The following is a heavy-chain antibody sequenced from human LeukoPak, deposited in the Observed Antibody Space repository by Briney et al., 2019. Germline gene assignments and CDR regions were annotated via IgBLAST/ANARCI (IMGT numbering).Heavy chain of an antibody. CDR3: AKAWDFWIGSVSSDWFDP. CDR1: GFTFSSYG. V-gene: IGHV3-30*02. Sequence: GGSLSLSCAASGFTFSSYGMHWVRQAPGKGREWVAFIRYDGSNKYYADSVKGRFTISRDNSKNTLYLQMNSLRAEDTAVYYCAKAWDFWIGSVSSDWFDPWGQGTLVTVSS. D-gene: IGHD3-3*01. CDR2: IRYDGSNK. J-gene: IGHJ5*02.